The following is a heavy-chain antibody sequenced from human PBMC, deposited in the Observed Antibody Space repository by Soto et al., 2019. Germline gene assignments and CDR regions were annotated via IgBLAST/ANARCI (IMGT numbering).Heavy chain of an antibody. J-gene: IGHJ3*02. CDR2: ISGSADRT. D-gene: IGHD1-26*01. CDR1: GVTCISYA. V-gene: IGHV3-23*01. CDR3: AKVGSHSGSHYDAFDI. Sequence: EVQLLESGGGSVQPGGSLRLSCAASGVTCISYAMNWVRQAPGKGLEWVSAISGSADRTYYADSVKGRFTISRDNSNKILYLRMNSLRAEDTAVYYCAKVGSHSGSHYDAFDIWGQGTMVTVSS.